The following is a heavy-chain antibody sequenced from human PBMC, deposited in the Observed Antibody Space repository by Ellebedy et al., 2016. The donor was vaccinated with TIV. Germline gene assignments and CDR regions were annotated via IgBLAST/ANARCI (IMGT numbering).Heavy chain of an antibody. CDR3: ARGLYGFGEFVGMDV. Sequence: GESLKISXAASGFTFSDYYMTWIRQAPGRGLEWISSISGDSSHTHYADSVKGRFTISRDNAKTALHLQMDSLRGDDTAVYYCARGLYGFGEFVGMDVWGQGTTVIVSS. V-gene: IGHV3-11*05. D-gene: IGHD3-10*01. J-gene: IGHJ6*02. CDR2: ISGDSSHT. CDR1: GFTFSDYY.